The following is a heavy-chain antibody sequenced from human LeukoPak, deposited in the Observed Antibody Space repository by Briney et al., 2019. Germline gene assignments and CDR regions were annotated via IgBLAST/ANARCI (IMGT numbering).Heavy chain of an antibody. J-gene: IGHJ3*02. Sequence: SETLSLTCTVSGGSISSSSYYWGWIRQPPGKGLEWIGSIYYSGSTYYNPSLKSRVTISVDTSKNQFSLKLSSVTAADTAVYYCASGTPFYDSRGGAFDIWGQGTMVTVSP. CDR1: GGSISSSSYY. D-gene: IGHD3-22*01. CDR3: ASGTPFYDSRGGAFDI. V-gene: IGHV4-39*01. CDR2: IYYSGST.